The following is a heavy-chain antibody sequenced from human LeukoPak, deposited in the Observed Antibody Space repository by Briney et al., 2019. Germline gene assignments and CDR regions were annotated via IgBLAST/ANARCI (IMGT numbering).Heavy chain of an antibody. CDR1: GYSFTGYY. Sequence: GASVKVSCKASGYSFTGYYIHWVRQAPGQGLEWMAWINPNSGDTNFAQKFQGRATMTRDTSISTVYMELSRLRSDDTAVFFCARGYYDSSDFEYFQHWGQGTLVTVSS. CDR2: INPNSGDT. V-gene: IGHV1-2*02. CDR3: ARGYYDSSDFEYFQH. D-gene: IGHD3-22*01. J-gene: IGHJ1*01.